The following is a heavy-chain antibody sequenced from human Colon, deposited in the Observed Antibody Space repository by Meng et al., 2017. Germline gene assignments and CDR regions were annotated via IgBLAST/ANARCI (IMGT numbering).Heavy chain of an antibody. CDR1: GGSISSYNW. CDR3: ARHGGWHFDY. J-gene: IGHJ4*02. Sequence: QLLESGHGLVEPWAALSLTCAGSGGSISSYNWWSWVRQPPGKGLEWIGQIDLGGTPYYNPSLESRVIMSLDKSKNQLSLRLTSVAAADTAVYYCARHGGWHFDYWGQGALVTVSS. D-gene: IGHD6-19*01. CDR2: IDLGGTP. V-gene: IGHV4-4*02.